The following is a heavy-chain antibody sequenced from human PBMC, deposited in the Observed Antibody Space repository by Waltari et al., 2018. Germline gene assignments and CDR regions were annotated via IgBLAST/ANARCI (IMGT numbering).Heavy chain of an antibody. CDR2: IIPIFVTA. Sequence: VQLVQSGAEVKKPGATVKISCKASGYTFTDYYMHWVRQAPGQGLEWMGRIIPIFVTANYAQKFQGRVTITADKSTSTAYMELSSLRSEDTAVYYCARVGWSGSSWVQGAPFDIWGQGTMVTVSS. V-gene: IGHV1-69*14. CDR3: ARVGWSGSSWVQGAPFDI. D-gene: IGHD3-10*01. CDR1: GYTFTDYY. J-gene: IGHJ3*02.